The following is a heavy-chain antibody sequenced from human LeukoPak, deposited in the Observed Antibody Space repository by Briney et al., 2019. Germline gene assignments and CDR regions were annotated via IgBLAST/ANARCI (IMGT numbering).Heavy chain of an antibody. J-gene: IGHJ1*01. CDR2: IYYSGTT. V-gene: IGHV4-31*03. CDR3: ARDTPGGFQH. Sequence: SETLSLTCTVSGGSISSGGYYWSWIRQHPGKGLEWIGYIYYSGTTYYNPSLKSRITISVDTSKNQFSLKLNSVTAADTAVYYCARDTPGGFQHWGQGTLVTVSS. D-gene: IGHD2-15*01. CDR1: GGSISSGGYY.